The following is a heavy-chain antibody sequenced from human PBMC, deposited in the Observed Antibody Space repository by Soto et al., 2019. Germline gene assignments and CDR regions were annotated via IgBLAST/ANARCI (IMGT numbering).Heavy chain of an antibody. CDR2: IWYDGSNK. V-gene: IGHV3-33*01. Sequence: GGSLRLSCAASGFTFSSYGMHWVRQAPGKGLEWVAVIWYDGSNKYYADSVKGRFTISRDNSKNTLYLQMNSLRAEDTAVYYCARDPDDYGSPGWGGAFDIWGQGTMVTVSS. CDR3: ARDPDDYGSPGWGGAFDI. CDR1: GFTFSSYG. D-gene: IGHD4-17*01. J-gene: IGHJ3*02.